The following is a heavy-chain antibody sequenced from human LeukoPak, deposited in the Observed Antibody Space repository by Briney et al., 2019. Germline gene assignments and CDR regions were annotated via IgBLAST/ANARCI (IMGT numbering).Heavy chain of an antibody. CDR3: AKPSGVVRGVIDPLGMDV. CDR1: GFSFSSHG. CDR2: ISYDGSNK. Sequence: GGSLRLSCAASGFSFSSHGMHWGRQAPGKGLEWVAVISYDGSNKYYADSVKGRFTISRDNSKNTLYLQMNSLRAEDTAVYYCAKPSGVVRGVIDPLGMDVWGQGTTVTVSS. J-gene: IGHJ6*02. D-gene: IGHD3-10*01. V-gene: IGHV3-30*18.